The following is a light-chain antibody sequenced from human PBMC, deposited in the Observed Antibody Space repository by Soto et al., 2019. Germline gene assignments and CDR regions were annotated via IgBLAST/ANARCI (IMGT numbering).Light chain of an antibody. J-gene: IGLJ3*02. Sequence: QSALTQPPSASGSPGQSVTISCSGTSSDVGGYNHVSWYQQHPGNAPKLMIYEVTKRPSGVPDRFSGSKSGNTASLTVSGLQAEDEANYYCTSYAGSKVVFGGGTQLTVL. CDR2: EVT. V-gene: IGLV2-8*01. CDR3: TSYAGSKVV. CDR1: SSDVGGYNH.